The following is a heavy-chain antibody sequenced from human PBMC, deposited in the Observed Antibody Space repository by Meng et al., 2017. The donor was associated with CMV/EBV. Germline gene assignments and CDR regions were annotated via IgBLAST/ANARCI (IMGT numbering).Heavy chain of an antibody. CDR2: ISSSSSYI. J-gene: IGHJ6*02. D-gene: IGHD3-3*01. V-gene: IGHV3-21*01. Sequence: GESLKISCAASGFTFSSYSMNWVRQAPGKGLEWVSSISSSSSYIYYADSVKGRFTISRDNAKNSLYLQMNSLRAEDTAVYYCARDLYDFWSGYYSNYYGMDVWGQGTTVTVSS. CDR1: GFTFSSYS. CDR3: ARDLYDFWSGYYSNYYGMDV.